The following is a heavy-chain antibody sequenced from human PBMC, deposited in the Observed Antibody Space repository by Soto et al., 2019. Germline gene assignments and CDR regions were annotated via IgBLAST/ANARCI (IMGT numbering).Heavy chain of an antibody. CDR2: IDPSDSYT. D-gene: IGHD3-10*01. CDR1: GYSFTSYW. CDR3: ARPSGSGSDYYGMDV. Sequence: GESLKISCNGSGYSFTSYWITWVRQMPWKGLEWMGRIDPSDSYTNYSPSFQGHVTISADKSISTAYLQWSSLKASDTAMYYCARPSGSGSDYYGMDVWGQGTTVTVSS. J-gene: IGHJ6*02. V-gene: IGHV5-10-1*01.